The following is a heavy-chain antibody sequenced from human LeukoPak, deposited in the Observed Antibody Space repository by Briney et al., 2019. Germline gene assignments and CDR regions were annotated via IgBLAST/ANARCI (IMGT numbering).Heavy chain of an antibody. J-gene: IGHJ4*02. CDR2: IYTSGRT. CDR3: ARYGLVYYDSSGYFDY. Sequence: SVTLCLTCAVSGGSISSGSFYWGWIRQPPGKGLEWIGRIYTSGRTTNTSSLTSRVTISIDTAKNQYSLKLSSVTAADTAVYFCARYGLVYYDSSGYFDYWGQGTLVTVSS. V-gene: IGHV4-61*02. CDR1: GGSISSGSFY. D-gene: IGHD3-22*01.